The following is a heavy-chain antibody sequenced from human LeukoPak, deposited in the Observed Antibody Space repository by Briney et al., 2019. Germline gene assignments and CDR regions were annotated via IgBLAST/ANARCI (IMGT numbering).Heavy chain of an antibody. CDR3: ARGPFDMDY. V-gene: IGHV4-59*08. CDR1: GGSISSYY. Sequence: SETLSLTCTVSGGSISSYYWSWIRQPPGKGLEWIGYIYYSGSTNYNPSLKSRVTISVDTSKNQFSLKLSSVTAADTAVYYCARGPFDMDYWGQGTLVTVSS. D-gene: IGHD3-10*01. J-gene: IGHJ4*02. CDR2: IYYSGST.